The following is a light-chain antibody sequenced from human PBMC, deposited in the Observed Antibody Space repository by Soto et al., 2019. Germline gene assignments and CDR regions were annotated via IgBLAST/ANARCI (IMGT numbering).Light chain of an antibody. CDR3: TSYVGSNIWV. V-gene: IGLV2-8*01. CDR1: SSDVGAYKY. Sequence: QSALTQPPSASGSTGQSVTISCTGTSSDVGAYKYVSWYQQYPGKAPKLIIYEVSKRPSGVPDRFSGSKSGNTASLNVSGLQAEDEADYYCTSYVGSNIWVFGGGTKVTVL. J-gene: IGLJ3*02. CDR2: EVS.